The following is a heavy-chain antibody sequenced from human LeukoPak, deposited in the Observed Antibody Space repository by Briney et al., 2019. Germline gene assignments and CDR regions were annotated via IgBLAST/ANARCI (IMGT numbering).Heavy chain of an antibody. V-gene: IGHV3-23*01. J-gene: IGHJ5*02. Sequence: GGSLRLSCAASGFTFSIYAMNWVRQAPGKGLEWVSGINYSDGKTSYADSVKGRFTISRDNSRNTLYLQMNSLRVEGTAVYYCAKDSGNRLYSYADLWGQGILVTVSS. CDR1: GFTFSIYA. D-gene: IGHD3-10*01. CDR2: INYSDGKT. CDR3: AKDSGNRLYSYADL.